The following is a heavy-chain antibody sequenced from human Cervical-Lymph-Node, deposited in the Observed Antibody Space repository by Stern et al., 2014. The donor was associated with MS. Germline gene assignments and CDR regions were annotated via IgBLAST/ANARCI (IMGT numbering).Heavy chain of an antibody. CDR3: ARGEPTTCDY. CDR2: ITSDGRSA. V-gene: IGHV3-74*02. Sequence: EVQLVESGGGLVQPGGSLRLSCAASGFTFSSYWMHWVRQVPGKGLVWVSRITSDGRSASYADSVKGRFTMSRDNAKNTLYLQMNSLRAEDTAIYYCARGEPTTCDYWGQGNLVTVSS. D-gene: IGHD1-26*01. CDR1: GFTFSSYW. J-gene: IGHJ4*02.